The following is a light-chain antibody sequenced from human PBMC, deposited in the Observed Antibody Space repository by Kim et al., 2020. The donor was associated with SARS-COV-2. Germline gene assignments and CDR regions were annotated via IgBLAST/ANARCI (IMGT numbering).Light chain of an antibody. CDR3: QEYYRSPGFT. V-gene: IGKV4-1*01. CDR2: WAP. J-gene: IGKJ3*01. Sequence: DIVMTQSPDSLAVSLGERATINCKSSQSVFYSSNNKNYLAWYQQKPGQPPKLLIYWAPTRESGVPDRFSGSGSGTDFTLTISSLQAEDVAVYCCQEYYRSPGFTFGPGTKVDIK. CDR1: QSVFYSSNNKNY.